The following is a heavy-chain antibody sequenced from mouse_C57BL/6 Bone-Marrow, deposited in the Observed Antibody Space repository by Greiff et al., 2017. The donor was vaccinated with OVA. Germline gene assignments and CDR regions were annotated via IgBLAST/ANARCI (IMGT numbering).Heavy chain of an antibody. CDR1: GYSITSGYY. CDR3: ASSTSYAMDY. D-gene: IGHD2-1*01. V-gene: IGHV3-6*01. J-gene: IGHJ4*01. Sequence: EVQVVESGPGLVKPSQSLSLTCSVTGYSITSGYYWNWIRQFPGNKLEWMGYISYDGSNNYNPSLKNRISITRDTSKNQFFLKLNSVTTEDTATYYCASSTSYAMDYWGQGTSVTVSS. CDR2: ISYDGSN.